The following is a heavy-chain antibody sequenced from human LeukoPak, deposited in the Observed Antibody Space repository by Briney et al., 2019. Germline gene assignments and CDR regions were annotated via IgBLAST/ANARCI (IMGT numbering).Heavy chain of an antibody. V-gene: IGHV3-7*01. CDR1: GFTFGSYW. D-gene: IGHD1-26*01. Sequence: PGGSLRLSCEASGFTFGSYWMSWVRQAPGKGLEWVANIRHDGGEIYYVDSVKGRFTISRDNAKSSLFLQMNSLRAEDAAVYYCARDKPRGSYYGSIFDSWGQGTLVTVSS. CDR3: ARDKPRGSYYGSIFDS. CDR2: IRHDGGEI. J-gene: IGHJ4*02.